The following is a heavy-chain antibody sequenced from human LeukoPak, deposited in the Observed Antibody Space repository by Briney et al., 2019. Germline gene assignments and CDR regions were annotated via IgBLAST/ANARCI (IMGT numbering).Heavy chain of an antibody. CDR3: ARLEVTIASGIFDY. D-gene: IGHD1-1*01. V-gene: IGHV3-23*01. Sequence: GGSLRLSCAASGITSGSNAMSWVRQAPGKGLEWVAAISGSGVSTFYADSVNGRFTISRDNSKNAWDLQRSSLRAEDTATYYCARLEVTIASGIFDYWGQGTLVTVSS. CDR1: GITSGSNA. CDR2: ISGSGVST. J-gene: IGHJ4*02.